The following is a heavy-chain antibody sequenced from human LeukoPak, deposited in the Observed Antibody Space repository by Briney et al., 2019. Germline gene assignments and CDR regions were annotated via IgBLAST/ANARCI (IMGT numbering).Heavy chain of an antibody. CDR1: GASISSSIYY. CDR2: IYYTGST. CDR3: ARSLVVVARRFDY. Sequence: PSETLSLTCTVSGASISSSIYYWGWIRQPPGKGLEWIGSIYYTGSTYYNPSLKSRVAMSLDMSENQFSLKLSSVTAADTAVYYCARSLVVVARRFDYWGQGTLVTVSS. D-gene: IGHD3-22*01. V-gene: IGHV4-39*01. J-gene: IGHJ4*02.